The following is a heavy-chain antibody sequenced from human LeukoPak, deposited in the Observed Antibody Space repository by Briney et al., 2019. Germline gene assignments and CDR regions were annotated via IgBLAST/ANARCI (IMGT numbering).Heavy chain of an antibody. CDR3: AREGDPTGSYYNY. J-gene: IGHJ4*02. V-gene: IGHV4-4*07. CDR2: IYTSGST. CDR1: GGSISSYY. Sequence: SETLSLTCTVSGGSISSYYWSWIRQPAGKGLEWIGRIYTSGSTNYNPSLKSRVTMSVDTSKNQFSLNLISVTAADTAVYYCAREGDPTGSYYNYWGQGILVTVSS. D-gene: IGHD3-10*01.